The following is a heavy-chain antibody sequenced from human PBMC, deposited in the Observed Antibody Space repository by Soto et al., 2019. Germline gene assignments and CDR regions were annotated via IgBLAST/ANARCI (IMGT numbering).Heavy chain of an antibody. Sequence: QVQLVQSGAEVKKPGSSVKVSCKASGGTFSSYAISWVRQAPGQGLEWMGGIIPIFGTANYAQKFQGRVTIXXGXYXXTAYMELGSLRSEDTAVYYCAREGGDGYNLDAFDIWGQGTMVTVSS. CDR1: GGTFSSYA. CDR2: IIPIFGTA. CDR3: AREGGDGYNLDAFDI. D-gene: IGHD5-12*01. V-gene: IGHV1-69*12. J-gene: IGHJ3*02.